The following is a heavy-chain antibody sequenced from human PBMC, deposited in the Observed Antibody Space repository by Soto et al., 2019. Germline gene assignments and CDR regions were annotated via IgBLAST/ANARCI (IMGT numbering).Heavy chain of an antibody. V-gene: IGHV1-18*01. CDR1: GYTFSTYG. Sequence: ASVKVSCKASGYTFSTYGITWVRQAPGQGLDWMGWINPIKGDTNSAAIFQDRVTMTTDTSTRTAYMELRSLKSDDTAVYYCARVKVPAAILGAFVLWGQGTLVTVSS. CDR2: INPIKGDT. J-gene: IGHJ3*01. CDR3: ARVKVPAAILGAFVL. D-gene: IGHD2-2*02.